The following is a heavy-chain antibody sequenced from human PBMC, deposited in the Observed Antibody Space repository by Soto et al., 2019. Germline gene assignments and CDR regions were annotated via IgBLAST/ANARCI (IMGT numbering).Heavy chain of an antibody. J-gene: IGHJ4*01. Sequence: PGGSLRLSCAASGFTFSSYGMHWFGQAPGKGLEWVAVIWYDGSNKYYADSVKGRFTISRDNSKNTLYLQMNSLRAEDTAVYYCARDRYSGYDLPIDYWGQGTLVTVSS. V-gene: IGHV3-33*01. CDR2: IWYDGSNK. CDR3: ARDRYSGYDLPIDY. CDR1: GFTFSSYG. D-gene: IGHD5-12*01.